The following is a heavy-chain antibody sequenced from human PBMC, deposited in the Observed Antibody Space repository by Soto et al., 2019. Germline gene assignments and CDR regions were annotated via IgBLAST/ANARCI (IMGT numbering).Heavy chain of an antibody. V-gene: IGHV3-15*01. D-gene: IGHD3-22*01. CDR1: GFTFSNAW. Sequence: GGSLRLSCAASGFTFSNAWMSWVRQAPGKGLEWVGRIKSKTDGGTTDYAAPVKGRFTISRDDSKNTLYLQMNSLKTEDTAVYYCTXVPPYYYDSSGYYPYDYWGQGTLVTVSS. CDR2: IKSKTDGGTT. J-gene: IGHJ4*02. CDR3: TXVPPYYYDSSGYYPYDY.